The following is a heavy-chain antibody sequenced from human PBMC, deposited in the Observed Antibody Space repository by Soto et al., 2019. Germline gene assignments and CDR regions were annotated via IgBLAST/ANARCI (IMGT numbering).Heavy chain of an antibody. Sequence: EVQLVESGGGLVKPGGSLRLSCAASGFTFSSYSMNWVRQAPGKGLEWVSSISSSSSYIYYADSVKGRFTISRDNAKNSLYLQMNSLRAEDTAVYYCARALAIVLMGNYYGMDVWGRGTTVTVSS. J-gene: IGHJ6*02. V-gene: IGHV3-21*01. D-gene: IGHD2-8*01. CDR3: ARALAIVLMGNYYGMDV. CDR2: ISSSSSYI. CDR1: GFTFSSYS.